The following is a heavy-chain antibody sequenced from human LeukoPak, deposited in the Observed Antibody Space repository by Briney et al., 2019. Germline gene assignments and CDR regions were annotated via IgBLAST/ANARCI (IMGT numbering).Heavy chain of an antibody. CDR2: ISWNSGSI. Sequence: GGSLRLSCAASGFTFDDYAMHWVRQAPGKGLEWVSGISWNSGSIGYADSVKGRFTISRDNAKNSLYLQMNSLRAEDMALYYCARSADLDYWGQGTLVTVSS. CDR3: ARSADLDY. J-gene: IGHJ4*02. CDR1: GFTFDDYA. V-gene: IGHV3-9*03. D-gene: IGHD2-15*01.